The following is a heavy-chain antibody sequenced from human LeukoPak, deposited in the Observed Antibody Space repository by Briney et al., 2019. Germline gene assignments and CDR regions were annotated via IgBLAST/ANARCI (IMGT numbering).Heavy chain of an antibody. Sequence: GGSLRLSCAASGFTFTDYWMSWVRQAPGKGLEWVSYTSSSSSTIYYADSVKGRFTISRDNAKNSLYLQMNSLRAEDTAVYYCARDRLIPEDYYDSSGYYPYYFDYWGQGTLVTVSS. D-gene: IGHD3-22*01. V-gene: IGHV3-48*04. CDR3: ARDRLIPEDYYDSSGYYPYYFDY. CDR1: GFTFTDYW. J-gene: IGHJ4*02. CDR2: TSSSSSTI.